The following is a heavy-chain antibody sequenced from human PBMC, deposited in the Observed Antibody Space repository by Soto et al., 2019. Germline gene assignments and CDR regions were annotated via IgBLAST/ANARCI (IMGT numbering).Heavy chain of an antibody. J-gene: IGHJ4*02. V-gene: IGHV4-4*02. CDR3: ARSEATALDY. CDR2: AHHSGRA. CDR1: GDSMTSSNW. Sequence: PSETLSLTCTVSGDSMTSSNWWNWVRQPPGKGLEWIGEAHHSGRANYNPSLRSRVTISVDKSQNHFSLQLTSVTAADTAVYYCARSEATALDYWGQGTLVTVSS.